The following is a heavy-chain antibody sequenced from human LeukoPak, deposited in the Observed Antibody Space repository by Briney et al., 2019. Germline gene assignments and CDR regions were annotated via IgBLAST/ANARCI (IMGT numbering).Heavy chain of an antibody. CDR3: AKEGGLRGGALEVDY. J-gene: IGHJ4*02. Sequence: PGGSLRLSCAASGFTFSSYAMSWVRQAPGKGLEWVSAISGSGGSTYYADSVKGRFTISRDNAKNSLYLQMNSLRAEDTAVYYCAKEGGLRGGALEVDYWGQGTLVTVSS. CDR2: ISGSGGST. CDR1: GFTFSSYA. V-gene: IGHV3-23*01. D-gene: IGHD3-16*01.